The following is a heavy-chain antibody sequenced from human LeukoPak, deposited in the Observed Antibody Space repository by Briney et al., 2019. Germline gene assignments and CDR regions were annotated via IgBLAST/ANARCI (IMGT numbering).Heavy chain of an antibody. D-gene: IGHD2-2*01. CDR3: ARPIVVLPSESHAFDI. CDR2: ISYDGTYT. V-gene: IGHV3-30*04. J-gene: IGHJ3*02. Sequence: PGGSLRLSCAASGFTFSTNAMHWVRQAPGKGLEWVAVISYDGTYTYYADSVKGRFTISRDNSKNTLYLQMNSLRGEDTAVYYCARPIVVLPSESHAFDIWGQGTMVTVS. CDR1: GFTFSTNA.